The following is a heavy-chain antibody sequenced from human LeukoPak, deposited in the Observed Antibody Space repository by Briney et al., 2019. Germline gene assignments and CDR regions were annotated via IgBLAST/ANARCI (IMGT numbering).Heavy chain of an antibody. V-gene: IGHV3-30*18. CDR2: ISYDGSNK. CDR1: GFTFSNYG. CDR3: AEDTVGYDFWSGYYTG. D-gene: IGHD3-3*01. J-gene: IGHJ4*02. Sequence: GRSLRLSCAASGFTFSNYGMHWVRQAPGKGLEWVAVISYDGSNKYYADSVKGRLTISRDNSKNTLYLQMNSLRAEDTAVYYCAEDTVGYDFWSGYYTGWGQGTLVTVSS.